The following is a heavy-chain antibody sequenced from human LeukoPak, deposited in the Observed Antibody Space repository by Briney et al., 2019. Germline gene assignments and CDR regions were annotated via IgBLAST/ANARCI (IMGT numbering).Heavy chain of an antibody. Sequence: SETLSLTCTVSGGSISSSSYYWGWIRQPPGKGLEWIGSIYYSGSTYYNPSLQSRVTISVDRSKNQFSLKLRSVTAADTGVYYCARGYCSGGSCFSSYYYAYMDVWGKGTTVTVSS. CDR3: ARGYCSGGSCFSSYYYAYMDV. J-gene: IGHJ6*03. CDR1: GGSISSSSYY. D-gene: IGHD2-15*01. V-gene: IGHV4-39*07. CDR2: IYYSGST.